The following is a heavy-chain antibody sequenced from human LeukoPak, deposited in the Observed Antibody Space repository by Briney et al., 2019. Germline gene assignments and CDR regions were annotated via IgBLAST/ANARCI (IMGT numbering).Heavy chain of an antibody. J-gene: IGHJ4*02. CDR2: IIPIFGTA. Sequence: VASVKVSCKASGGTFSGYAISWVRQAPGQGLEWMGRIIPIFGTANYAQKFQSRVTITTDESTSTAYMELSSLRSEDTAVYYCARDLYCGGDCYSWFDYWGQGTLVTVSS. D-gene: IGHD2-21*02. CDR1: GGTFSGYA. CDR3: ARDLYCGGDCYSWFDY. V-gene: IGHV1-69*05.